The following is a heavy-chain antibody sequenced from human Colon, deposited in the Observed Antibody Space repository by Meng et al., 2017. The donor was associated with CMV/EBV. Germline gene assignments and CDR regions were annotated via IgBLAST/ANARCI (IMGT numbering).Heavy chain of an antibody. J-gene: IGHJ5*02. Sequence: SCVTSGFTFSSYSLNWVRQAPGKGLEWVSSITHTSDTYYADSLKGRFTVSRDNAQNSLYLQINSLRVEDTAVYYCVKGEQWLLHVDPWGQGTLVTVSS. CDR3: VKGEQWLLHVDP. V-gene: IGHV3-21*01. CDR1: GFTFSSYS. CDR2: ITHTSDT. D-gene: IGHD5-12*01.